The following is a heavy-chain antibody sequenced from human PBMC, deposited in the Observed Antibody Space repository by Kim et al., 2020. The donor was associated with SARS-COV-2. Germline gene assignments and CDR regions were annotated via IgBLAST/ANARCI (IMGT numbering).Heavy chain of an antibody. CDR2: INPNSGGT. CDR1: GYTFTGYY. CDR3: ARDLIQWFGELLSSYGMDV. V-gene: IGHV1-2*02. D-gene: IGHD3-10*01. J-gene: IGHJ6*02. Sequence: ASVKVSCKASGYTFTGYYMHWVRQAPGQGLEWMGWINPNSGGTNYAQKFQCRVTMTRDTSISTAYMELSRLRSDDTAVYYCARDLIQWFGELLSSYGMDVWGQGTTVTVSS.